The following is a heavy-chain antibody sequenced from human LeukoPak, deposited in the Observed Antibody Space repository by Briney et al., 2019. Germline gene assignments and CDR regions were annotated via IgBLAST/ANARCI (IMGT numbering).Heavy chain of an antibody. CDR3: ARDRGIAVADPYNWFDP. Sequence: ASVKVSCKASGYTFTSYYMHWVRQAPGQGLEWTGIINPSGGSTSYAQKFQGRVTMTRDMSTSTVYMELSSLRSEDTAVYYCARDRGIAVADPYNWFDPWGQGTLVTVSS. J-gene: IGHJ5*02. CDR2: INPSGGST. V-gene: IGHV1-46*01. D-gene: IGHD6-19*01. CDR1: GYTFTSYY.